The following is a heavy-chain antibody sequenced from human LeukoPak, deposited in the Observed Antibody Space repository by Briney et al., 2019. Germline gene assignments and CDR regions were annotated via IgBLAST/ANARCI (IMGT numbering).Heavy chain of an antibody. V-gene: IGHV3-64*01. CDR3: ARDSSVHSSGWYPFDY. CDR1: GFTFSSYA. D-gene: IGHD6-19*01. J-gene: IGHJ4*02. Sequence: GGSLRLSCAASGFTFSSYAMHWVRQAPGKGLEYVSAISSNGGSTYYANSVKGRFTISRDNSKNTLYIQMGSLRAEDMAVYYCARDSSVHSSGWYPFDYWGQGTLVTVSS. CDR2: ISSNGGST.